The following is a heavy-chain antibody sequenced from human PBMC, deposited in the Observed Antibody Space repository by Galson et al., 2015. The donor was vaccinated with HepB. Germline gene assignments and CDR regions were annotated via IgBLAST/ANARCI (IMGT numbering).Heavy chain of an antibody. J-gene: IGHJ4*02. CDR2: IYPSGNT. CDR1: GGSITSHNYY. CDR3: ARHGTRVDVLVWFGEPGGPHYFDY. V-gene: IGHV4-39*01. D-gene: IGHD3-10*01. Sequence: SETLSLTCIVSGGSITSHNYYWGWIRQSPGKGLEWIGSIYPSGNTYYKSSLKSRVTISEDTSKNQVSLRLNSATAAATAVYYCARHGTRVDVLVWFGEPGGPHYFDYWGQGILVTVSS.